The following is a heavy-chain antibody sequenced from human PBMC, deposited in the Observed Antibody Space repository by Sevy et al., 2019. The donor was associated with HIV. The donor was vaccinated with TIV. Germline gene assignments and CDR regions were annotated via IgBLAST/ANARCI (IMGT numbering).Heavy chain of an antibody. J-gene: IGHJ4*02. CDR3: AGENAWGRGYS. CDR2: IYYNGHI. Sequence: SETLSLTCTVSGGSITSLYWNWIRQPPGKGLEWIANIYYNGHINYNPSLTSRVTFSLETSKNQYALRLSSGTAADTAMYYCAGENAWGRGYSWGQGTLVTVSS. CDR1: GGSITSLY. V-gene: IGHV4-59*08. D-gene: IGHD1-26*01.